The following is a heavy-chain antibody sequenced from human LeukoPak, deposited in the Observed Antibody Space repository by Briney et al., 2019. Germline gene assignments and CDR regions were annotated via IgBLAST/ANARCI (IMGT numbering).Heavy chain of an antibody. V-gene: IGHV3-30*18. J-gene: IGHJ3*02. CDR2: ISYDGSNK. Sequence: GSLRLSCAASGFTFSSYGMHWVRQAPGKGLEWVAVISYDGSNKYYADSVKGRFTISRDNSKNTLYLQMNSLRAEDTAVYYCAKVRGSYSRRDAFDIWGQGTMVTVSS. D-gene: IGHD1-26*01. CDR3: AKVRGSYSRRDAFDI. CDR1: GFTFSSYG.